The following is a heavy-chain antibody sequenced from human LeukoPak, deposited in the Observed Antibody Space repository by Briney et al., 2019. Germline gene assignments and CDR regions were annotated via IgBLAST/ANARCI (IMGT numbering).Heavy chain of an antibody. CDR2: ISSSGSTI. CDR1: GFTVSTNY. D-gene: IGHD3-10*02. CDR3: AELGITMIGGV. V-gene: IGHV3-48*03. Sequence: GGSLRLSCAASGFTVSTNYMDWVRQAPGKGLEWVSYISSSGSTIYYADSVKGRFTISRDNAKNSLYLQMNSLRAEDTAVYYCAELGITMIGGVWGKGTTVTISS. J-gene: IGHJ6*04.